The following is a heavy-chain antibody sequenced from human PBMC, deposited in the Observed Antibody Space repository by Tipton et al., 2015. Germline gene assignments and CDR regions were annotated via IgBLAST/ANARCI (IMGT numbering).Heavy chain of an antibody. V-gene: IGHV3-23*01. D-gene: IGHD6-13*01. J-gene: IGHJ4*02. CDR1: GFTFSSYS. CDR2: VSSGGGST. Sequence: SLRLSCAASGFTFSSYSMNWVRQAPGKGLEWLAVVSSGGGSTFYADSVQGRFTISRDNSKDTLYLQMNSLRADDTAVYYCAKDVSSWYIFDSWGQGTPVTVSS. CDR3: AKDVSSWYIFDS.